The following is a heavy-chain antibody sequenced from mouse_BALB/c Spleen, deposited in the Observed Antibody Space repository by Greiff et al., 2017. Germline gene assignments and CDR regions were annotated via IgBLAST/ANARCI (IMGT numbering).Heavy chain of an antibody. D-gene: IGHD2-1*01. CDR3: ARDGGNDCAMDY. J-gene: IGHJ4*01. V-gene: IGHV5-15*02. CDR1: GFTFTDYG. Sequence: EVQLVESGGGLVQPGGSRKLSCAASGFTFTDYGMPWVRQAPGKGPEWVAFISNLAYSIYYADTVTGRFTISRENAKNTLYLEMSSLRSEDTAMYYCARDGGNDCAMDYWGQGTSVTVSS. CDR2: ISNLAYSI.